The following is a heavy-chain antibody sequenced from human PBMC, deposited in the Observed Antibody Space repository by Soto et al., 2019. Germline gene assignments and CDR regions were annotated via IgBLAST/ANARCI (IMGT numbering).Heavy chain of an antibody. D-gene: IGHD2-8*01. Sequence: EVQLVESGGGLVQPGGSLRLSCAASGFTFSSYWMNWVRQAPGKGLEWVANINQDGNEIYYVDSVKGRFTISRDSAKNSLYLQMNSLRAEDTAVYYCARGVYAFDCWGQGTLVTVPS. CDR1: GFTFSSYW. CDR2: INQDGNEI. J-gene: IGHJ4*02. V-gene: IGHV3-7*05. CDR3: ARGVYAFDC.